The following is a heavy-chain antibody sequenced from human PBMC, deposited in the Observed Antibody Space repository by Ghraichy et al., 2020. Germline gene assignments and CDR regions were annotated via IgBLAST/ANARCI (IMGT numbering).Heavy chain of an antibody. Sequence: ASVKVSCKASGYTFTSYDINWVRQATGQGLEWMGWMNPNSGNTGYAQNFQGRVTMTRNTSISTAYMELSSLRSEDTAVYFCARGTGYYYDSSGPVMDVWGQGTTVTVSS. CDR2: MNPNSGNT. V-gene: IGHV1-8*01. J-gene: IGHJ6*02. D-gene: IGHD3-22*01. CDR3: ARGTGYYYDSSGPVMDV. CDR1: GYTFTSYD.